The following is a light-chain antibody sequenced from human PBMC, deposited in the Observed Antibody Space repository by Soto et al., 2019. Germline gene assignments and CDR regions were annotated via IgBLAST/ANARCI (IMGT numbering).Light chain of an antibody. Sequence: QSALTQPASVSGSPGQSITISCTGTSSDVGGYNYVSWYQQHPGKAPKLMIYDVSNRPSGGSNRFSGSKSGNTASLTISGLQADDEADYYCSSYTSSSSMVFGGGTKLTAL. CDR3: SSYTSSSSMV. CDR2: DVS. CDR1: SSDVGGYNY. J-gene: IGLJ2*01. V-gene: IGLV2-14*01.